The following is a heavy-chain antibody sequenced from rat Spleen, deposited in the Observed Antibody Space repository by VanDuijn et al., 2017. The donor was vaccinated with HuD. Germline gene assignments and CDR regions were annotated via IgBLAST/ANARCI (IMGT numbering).Heavy chain of an antibody. CDR1: GFTFSDYY. V-gene: IGHV5-29*01. J-gene: IGHJ2*01. CDR2: ISYDGSTT. CDR3: ARHEDYSGLDY. Sequence: EVQLVESDGGLVQPGRSLKLSCAASGFTFSDYYMAWVRQAPTKGLEWVATISYDGSTTYYRDSVKGRFTISRDNAKSTLYLQMDSLRSEDTATYYCARHEDYSGLDYWAKESWSQSPQ. D-gene: IGHD1-1*01.